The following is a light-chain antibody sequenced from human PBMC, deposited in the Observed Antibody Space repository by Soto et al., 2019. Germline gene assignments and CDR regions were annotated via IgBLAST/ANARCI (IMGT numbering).Light chain of an antibody. V-gene: IGLV2-8*01. CDR1: SSDVGGYNY. J-gene: IGLJ2*01. Sequence: QSALTQPPSASGSPGQSVTISCTGTSSDVGGYNYVSWYQHHPGKAPKLMIYEVSKRPSGVPDRFSGSKSGNTASLTVSGLLADDEADYYCSSYAGSNNFVVFGGGTKVTVL. CDR3: SSYAGSNNFVV. CDR2: EVS.